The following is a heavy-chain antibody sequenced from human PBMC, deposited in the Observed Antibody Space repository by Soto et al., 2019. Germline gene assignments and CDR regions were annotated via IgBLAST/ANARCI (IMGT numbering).Heavy chain of an antibody. V-gene: IGHV1-2*02. D-gene: IGHD3-10*01. CDR2: INPYSGGA. CDR3: ARVLRRAYYNSPLDT. J-gene: IGHJ5*02. CDR1: GYTFTGYF. Sequence: ASVKVSCKAAGYTFTGYFMHWVRQAPGQGLEWMGWINPYSGGADYVQSFQGRVTMTRDTSISTVYMELSRLRFDDTAVYYCARVLRRAYYNSPLDTWGQGTVVTVSS.